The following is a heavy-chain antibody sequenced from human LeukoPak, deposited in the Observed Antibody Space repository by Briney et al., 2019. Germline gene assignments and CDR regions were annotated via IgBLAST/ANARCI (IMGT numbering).Heavy chain of an antibody. CDR2: ISDSDGIT. CDR3: AKGRCHYDHSGQTLDC. Sequence: GGSLRLSCAASGFTFSSYAMSWVRQPPGKGLEWVSSISDSDGITFYADSVKGRFTISRDNSKNTLFLQMNSLRAEDTAVYYCAKGRCHYDHSGQTLDCWGQGTGGTVSS. D-gene: IGHD3-22*01. V-gene: IGHV3-23*01. J-gene: IGHJ4*02. CDR1: GFTFSSYA.